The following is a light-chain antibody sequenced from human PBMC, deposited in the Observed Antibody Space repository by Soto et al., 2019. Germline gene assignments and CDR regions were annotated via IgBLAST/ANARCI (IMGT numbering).Light chain of an antibody. CDR2: DVS. J-gene: IGLJ1*01. V-gene: IGLV2-14*01. CDR3: SSYTSSGIPYV. CDR1: SSDVGGYNY. Sequence: QSVLTQPASVSGSPGQSITISCTGTSSDVGGYNYVSWYQQHPGKAPKLMIYDVSNRPSGVSNRFSGSKSGNTASLTISGLQAEDEADYYCSSYTSSGIPYVFGTGTKVTVL.